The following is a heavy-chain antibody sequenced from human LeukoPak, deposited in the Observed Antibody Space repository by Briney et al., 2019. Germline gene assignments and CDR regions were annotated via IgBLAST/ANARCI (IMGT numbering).Heavy chain of an antibody. CDR3: ARDPPYNWNDGADNFDY. Sequence: ASVKVSCKASGYTFTGYYMHWVRQAPGQGLEWMGWINPNSGGTNYAQKFQGRVTMTRDTSISTAYMEPSRLRSDDTAVYYCARDPPYNWNDGADNFDYWGQGTLVTVSS. CDR2: INPNSGGT. V-gene: IGHV1-2*02. D-gene: IGHD1-1*01. J-gene: IGHJ4*02. CDR1: GYTFTGYY.